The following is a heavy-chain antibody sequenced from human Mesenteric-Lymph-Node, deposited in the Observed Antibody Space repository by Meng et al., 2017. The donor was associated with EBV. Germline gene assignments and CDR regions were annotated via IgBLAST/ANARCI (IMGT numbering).Heavy chain of an antibody. Sequence: QVQLVELGSDCKRPGALVKVSCKASGYTFTTYAMNWVRQAPGQGLEWMGLINTNTGDPTYAQGFTGRFVFSLDTSGSTAYLQVSSLKADDTAVYYCAREGTFPPDYIPAFDYWGQGTLVTVSS. J-gene: IGHJ4*02. CDR2: INTNTGDP. V-gene: IGHV7-4-1*02. CDR3: AREGTFPPDYIPAFDY. D-gene: IGHD6-13*01. CDR1: GYTFTTYA.